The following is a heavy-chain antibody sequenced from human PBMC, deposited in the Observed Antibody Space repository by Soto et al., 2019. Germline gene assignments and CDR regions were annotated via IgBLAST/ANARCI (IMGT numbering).Heavy chain of an antibody. CDR1: GGTFSSYA. V-gene: IGHV1-69*01. CDR2: IIPIFGTA. J-gene: IGHJ5*02. CDR3: ASASGYGGNPADWFDP. Sequence: QVQLVQSGAEVMKPGSSVKVSCKASGGTFSSYAISWVRQAPGQGLEWMGGIIPIFGTANYAQKFQGRVTITADESTSTAYMELSSLRSEDRAVYYGASASGYGGNPADWFDPWGQGTMVAVSS. D-gene: IGHD4-17*01.